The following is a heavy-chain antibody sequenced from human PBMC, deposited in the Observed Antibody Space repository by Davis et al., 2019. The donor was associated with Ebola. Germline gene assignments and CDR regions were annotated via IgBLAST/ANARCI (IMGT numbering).Heavy chain of an antibody. CDR1: GFTFSSYS. CDR3: ARVPIAAAGPGDWFDP. J-gene: IGHJ5*02. Sequence: GESLKISCAASGFTFSSYSMNWVRQAPGKGLEWVSYISSSSSTIYYADSVKGRFTISRDNAKNSLYLQMNSLRDEDTAVYYCARVPIAAAGPGDWFDPWGQGTLVTVSS. V-gene: IGHV3-48*02. D-gene: IGHD6-13*01. CDR2: ISSSSSTI.